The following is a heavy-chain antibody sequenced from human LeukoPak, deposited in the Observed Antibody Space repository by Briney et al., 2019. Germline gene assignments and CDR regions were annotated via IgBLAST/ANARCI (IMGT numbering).Heavy chain of an antibody. Sequence: GASVKVSCKASGYTFTSYGINWVRQAPGQGLEWMGWIGAYNGNTNYAQKVQGRATMTTDTSTSTAYMELRSLRSDDTAVYYCARGRHYYGSGIPSDYWGQGTLVTVSS. CDR3: ARGRHYYGSGIPSDY. D-gene: IGHD3-10*01. J-gene: IGHJ4*02. V-gene: IGHV1-18*01. CDR1: GYTFTSYG. CDR2: IGAYNGNT.